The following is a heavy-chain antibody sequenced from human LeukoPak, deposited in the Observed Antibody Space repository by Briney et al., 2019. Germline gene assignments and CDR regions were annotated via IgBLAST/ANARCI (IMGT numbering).Heavy chain of an antibody. Sequence: GGSLRLSCAASGFTFSSYWMHWVRQAPGKGLVWVSRISSDGSGTDYADSVKGRFTISRDNAKNTLYLQMNSLRAEDTGVYYCARRRTSGDYDYWGQGTLVTVSS. D-gene: IGHD1-26*01. CDR1: GFTFSSYW. J-gene: IGHJ4*02. CDR3: ARRRTSGDYDY. CDR2: ISSDGSGT. V-gene: IGHV3-74*01.